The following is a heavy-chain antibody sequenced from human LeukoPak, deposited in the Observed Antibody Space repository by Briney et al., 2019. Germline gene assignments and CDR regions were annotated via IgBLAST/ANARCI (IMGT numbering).Heavy chain of an antibody. CDR1: GGYISSYY. CDR3: ARNPYYDYVWGSYRTNWFDP. Sequence: KPSETLSLTCTVSGGYISSYYWSWIRQPAGKGLEWIGRIYTSGSTNYNPSLKSRVTMSVDTSKNQFSLKLSSVTAADTAVYYCARNPYYDYVWGSYRTNWFDPWGQGTLVTVSS. CDR2: IYTSGST. D-gene: IGHD3-16*02. V-gene: IGHV4-4*07. J-gene: IGHJ5*02.